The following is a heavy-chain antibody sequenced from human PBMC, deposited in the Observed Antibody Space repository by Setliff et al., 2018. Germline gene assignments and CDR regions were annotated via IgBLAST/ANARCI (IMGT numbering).Heavy chain of an antibody. CDR3: VRDRAAIVVGPPTTAFDI. Sequence: ASVKVSCKAFGYTFAKYGTSWVRQAPGQGLEWMGWISGYNGYTVYAQKLQGRVTLTTDTSTGTAYMEVRSLRSDDTAQYYCVRDRAAIVVGPPTTAFDIWGQGTMVTVSS. CDR2: ISGYNGYT. D-gene: IGHD2-2*01. V-gene: IGHV1-18*01. CDR1: GYTFAKYG. J-gene: IGHJ3*02.